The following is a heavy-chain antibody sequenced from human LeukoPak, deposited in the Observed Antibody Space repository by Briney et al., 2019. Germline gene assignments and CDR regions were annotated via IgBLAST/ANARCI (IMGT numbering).Heavy chain of an antibody. Sequence: ASVKVSCKASGYTFTHYFAHWVRQAPGQGLQWMGWINPNTGATSYPQKFQGRVTITRDTSISTAYMELRSLRSDDTAIYYCVRDGGSGSRYDFWGQGTLVTVSS. V-gene: IGHV1-2*02. D-gene: IGHD3-10*01. CDR3: VRDGGSGSRYDF. CDR2: INPNTGAT. J-gene: IGHJ4*02. CDR1: GYTFTHYF.